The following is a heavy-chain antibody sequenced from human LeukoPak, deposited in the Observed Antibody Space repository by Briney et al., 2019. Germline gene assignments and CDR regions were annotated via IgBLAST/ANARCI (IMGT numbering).Heavy chain of an antibody. D-gene: IGHD6-19*01. Sequence: ASVKVSCKTSGYTFTDYYLHWVRQAPGQGLEWMGWINPKSGGTMSAQNFQGRVTMTRDTSITTAYMELSRLRSDDTAVYFCARERQWLVKDFDSWGQGTLVTVSS. CDR1: GYTFTDYY. J-gene: IGHJ4*02. V-gene: IGHV1-2*02. CDR2: INPKSGGT. CDR3: ARERQWLVKDFDS.